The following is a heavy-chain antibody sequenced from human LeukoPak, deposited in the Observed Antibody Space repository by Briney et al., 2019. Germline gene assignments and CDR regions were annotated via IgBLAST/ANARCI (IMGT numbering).Heavy chain of an antibody. Sequence: PSETPSLTCAVSGYSIVNGYYWGWIRQPPGKGLEWIGNTYHSGSTSYNPSLKSRVSISVDTSKNQFSLKLNSVTAADTAVYYCARATNRYCTNGLCYDFDYWGQGTLVTVSS. D-gene: IGHD2-8*01. CDR1: GYSIVNGYY. J-gene: IGHJ4*02. CDR2: TYHSGST. CDR3: ARATNRYCTNGLCYDFDY. V-gene: IGHV4-38-2*01.